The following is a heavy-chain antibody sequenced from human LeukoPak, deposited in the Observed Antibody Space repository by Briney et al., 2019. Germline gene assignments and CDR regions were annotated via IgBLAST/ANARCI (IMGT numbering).Heavy chain of an antibody. D-gene: IGHD7-27*01. CDR2: TYNSGST. CDR3: ARRNWGSVRTRGYYYYYMDV. V-gene: IGHV4-4*07. J-gene: IGHJ6*03. CDR1: GGSMSSYD. Sequence: SETLSLTCTVSGGSMSSYDWSWIRQPAGKGLEWIGRTYNSGSTNYNPSLKSRVIMSVDTSKNQFSLKLSSVTAADTAVYYCARRNWGSVRTRGYYYYYMDVWGKGTTVTISS.